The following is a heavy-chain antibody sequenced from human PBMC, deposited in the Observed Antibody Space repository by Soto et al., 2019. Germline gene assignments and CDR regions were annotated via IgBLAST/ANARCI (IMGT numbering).Heavy chain of an antibody. D-gene: IGHD5-18*01. CDR2: ISYDGSNK. V-gene: IGHV3-30-3*01. CDR3: ARVVRYSYVDY. CDR1: GFTFSSYA. Sequence: QVQLVESGGGVVQPGRSLRLSCAASGFTFSSYAMHWVRQAPGKGLEWVAVISYDGSNKYYADSVKGRFTISRDNSKNTLYLQMNSLRAEDTAVYYCARVVRYSYVDYWGQGTLVTVSS. J-gene: IGHJ4*02.